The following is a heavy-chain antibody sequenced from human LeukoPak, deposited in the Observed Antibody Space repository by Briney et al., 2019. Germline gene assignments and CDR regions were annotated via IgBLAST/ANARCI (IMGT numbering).Heavy chain of an antibody. Sequence: SETLSLTCTGSGGSISSYYWSWIRQPAGKGLEWIGRIYTSGSTNYNPSLKSRVTMSVDTSKNQFSLKLSSVTAADTAVYYCASTYYYGSGGLDPWGQGTLVTVSS. V-gene: IGHV4-4*07. CDR3: ASTYYYGSGGLDP. J-gene: IGHJ5*02. CDR1: GGSISSYY. CDR2: IYTSGST. D-gene: IGHD3-10*01.